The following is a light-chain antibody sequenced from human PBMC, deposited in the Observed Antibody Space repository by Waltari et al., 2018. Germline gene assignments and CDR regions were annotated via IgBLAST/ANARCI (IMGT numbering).Light chain of an antibody. CDR2: GAS. V-gene: IGKV3-15*01. Sequence: EIVMTQSPVTLSLSPGERASLSCRASQTVNSDLAWYQQMPGQAPRLLIYGASTRATGIPARFSGGGSGTEFTLTISSLQSEDFAVYYCQQYSNWPPWTFGQGTKVEIK. CDR3: QQYSNWPPWT. J-gene: IGKJ1*01. CDR1: QTVNSD.